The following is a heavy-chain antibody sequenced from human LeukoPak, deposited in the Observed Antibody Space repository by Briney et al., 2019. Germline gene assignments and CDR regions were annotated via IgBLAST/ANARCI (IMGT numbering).Heavy chain of an antibody. CDR1: GFTFSNYV. CDR3: ARDFGIVDNRFDY. Sequence: PGGSLRLSCAASGFTFSNYVMTWVRQAPGQGLEWISYISKNGGTIYYADSVKGRFTISRDNAKNSLYLQMNSLRVEDTAVYYCARDFGIVDNRFDYWGQGALVTVSS. V-gene: IGHV3-48*03. D-gene: IGHD5-12*01. CDR2: ISKNGGTI. J-gene: IGHJ4*02.